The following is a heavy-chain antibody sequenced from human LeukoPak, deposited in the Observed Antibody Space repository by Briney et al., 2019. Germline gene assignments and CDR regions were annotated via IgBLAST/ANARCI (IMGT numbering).Heavy chain of an antibody. CDR1: GGSISSYY. Sequence: SETLSLTCTVSGGSISSYYWSWIRQPAGKGLEWIGRIYTSGSTNYNPSLKSRVTMSVDTSKNQFSLKLSSVTAADTAVYYCARGGRHIVVVPAAIHNWFDPWGQGTLVTVSS. V-gene: IGHV4-4*07. J-gene: IGHJ5*02. D-gene: IGHD2-2*02. CDR3: ARGGRHIVVVPAAIHNWFDP. CDR2: IYTSGST.